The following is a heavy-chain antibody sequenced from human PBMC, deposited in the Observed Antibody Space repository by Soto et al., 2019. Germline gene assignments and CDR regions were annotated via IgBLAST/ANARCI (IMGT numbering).Heavy chain of an antibody. CDR3: AKSPRFYARYYSDY. Sequence: PGGSLRLSCAASGFTFSSYAMSRVRQAPGKGLEWVSAISGSGGSTYYADSVKGRFTISRDNSKNTLYLQMNSLRAEDTAVYYCAKSPRFYARYYSDYWGQGTLVTVSS. CDR1: GFTFSSYA. D-gene: IGHD3-3*01. CDR2: ISGSGGST. J-gene: IGHJ4*02. V-gene: IGHV3-23*01.